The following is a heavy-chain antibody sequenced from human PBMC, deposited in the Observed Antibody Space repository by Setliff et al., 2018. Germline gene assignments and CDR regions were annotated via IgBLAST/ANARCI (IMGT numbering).Heavy chain of an antibody. CDR2: MYHSGSV. V-gene: IGHV4-38-2*02. D-gene: IGHD2-8*02. Sequence: PSETLSLTCIVSGYSISSGYYWGWIRQPPGKGLEWIGNMYHSGSVYYNPSLKSRVTISVDTSKNQFSLKVTSVTAADTALYYCTVYNTGSSKDHYWGQGTPVTVS. CDR3: TVYNTGSSKDHY. CDR1: GYSISSGYY. J-gene: IGHJ4*02.